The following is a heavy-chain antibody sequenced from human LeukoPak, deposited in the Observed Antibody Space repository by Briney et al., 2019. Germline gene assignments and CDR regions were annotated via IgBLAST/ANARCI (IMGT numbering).Heavy chain of an antibody. CDR3: ARDNIWRHDYYGSGSEDAGFDP. D-gene: IGHD3-10*01. Sequence: ASVKVSCKASGYTFTSYGINWVRQAPGQGLEWMGWISAYNGNTNYAQKLQGRVTMTTDTSTSTAYMELRSLRSDDTAVYYCARDNIWRHDYYGSGSEDAGFDPWGQGTLVTVSS. V-gene: IGHV1-18*01. CDR1: GYTFTSYG. J-gene: IGHJ5*02. CDR2: ISAYNGNT.